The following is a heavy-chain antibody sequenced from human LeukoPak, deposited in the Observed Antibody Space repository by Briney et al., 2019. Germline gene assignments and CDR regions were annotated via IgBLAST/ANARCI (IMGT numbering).Heavy chain of an antibody. V-gene: IGHV1-2*02. CDR1: GYTYTGYY. CDR2: ISPNSGGT. Sequence: ASVKVSCKASGYTYTGYYIHWVRQAPGQGLEWMGWISPNSGGTKFAQKFQGRVTMTRDTSISTAYMELSSLRSDDTAVYYCARDNYGSGRDYFDYWGQGTLVTVSS. J-gene: IGHJ4*02. D-gene: IGHD3-10*01. CDR3: ARDNYGSGRDYFDY.